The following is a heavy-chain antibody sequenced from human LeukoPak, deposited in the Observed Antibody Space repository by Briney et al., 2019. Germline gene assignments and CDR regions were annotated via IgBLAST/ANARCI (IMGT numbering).Heavy chain of an antibody. V-gene: IGHV5-10-1*01. CDR2: MDPSDSYS. J-gene: IGHJ4*02. CDR3: ARGERFDY. Sequence: GESLRISCKGAGYSFTSYWISWVRQMPGKGLEWMGRMDPSDSYSNYSPAFQGHVTISAHQSISTAYLQWSSLKASDTAMYYCARGERFDYWGQGTLVTVSS. CDR1: GYSFTSYW. D-gene: IGHD1-1*01.